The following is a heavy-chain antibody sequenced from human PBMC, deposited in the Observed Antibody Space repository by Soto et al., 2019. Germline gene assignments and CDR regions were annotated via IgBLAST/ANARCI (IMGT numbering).Heavy chain of an antibody. CDR3: ERGRFGRPFDT. V-gene: IGHV4-34*01. CDR1: GGSISSYY. Sequence: PSETLSLTCAVSGGSISSYYWSWIRQPPGKGLEWIGEINNSGSTNYYPSLNSRLTISVDTSKNQFSLKLSSVTAADTAVYYCERGRFGRPFDTWGQGTMVTVSS. CDR2: INNSGST. D-gene: IGHD3-10*01. J-gene: IGHJ3*02.